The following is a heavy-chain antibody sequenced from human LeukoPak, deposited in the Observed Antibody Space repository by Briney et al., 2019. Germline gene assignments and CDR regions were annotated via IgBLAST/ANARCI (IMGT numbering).Heavy chain of an antibody. V-gene: IGHV3-48*03. CDR1: GFTFSSYE. D-gene: IGHD3-9*01. Sequence: GGSLRLSCAVSGFTFSSYEMNWVRQAPGKGREWVSYISSSGSTIYYADSVKGRFTIYRENAKHSLYLQMNSLRAEDTAVYYCARDDPYYEILTGYYRGYYFDYWGQGTLVTVSS. CDR3: ARDDPYYEILTGYYRGYYFDY. J-gene: IGHJ4*02. CDR2: ISSSGSTI.